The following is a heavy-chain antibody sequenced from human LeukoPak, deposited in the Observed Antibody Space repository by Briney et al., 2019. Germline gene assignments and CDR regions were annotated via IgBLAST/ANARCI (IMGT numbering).Heavy chain of an antibody. CDR1: GYTFTTYY. CDR3: AREGYCGGGTCHSGAHFQH. J-gene: IGHJ1*01. CDR2: INLSGGGT. V-gene: IGHV1-46*01. Sequence: GASVEVSCKASGYTFTTYYMHWLRQAPGQGLEWMGIINLSGGGTTYAQNFQGRVTMTRDMSTNTVYMELSSLRSADTAVYYCAREGYCGGGTCHSGAHFQHWGQGTLVTVSS. D-gene: IGHD2-15*01.